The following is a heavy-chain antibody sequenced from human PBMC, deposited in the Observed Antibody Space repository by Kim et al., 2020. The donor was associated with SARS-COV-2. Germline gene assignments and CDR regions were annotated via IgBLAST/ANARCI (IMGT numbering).Heavy chain of an antibody. CDR1: GFSFGSYA. D-gene: IGHD5-18*01. CDR2: LSYDGSNK. V-gene: IGHV3-30-3*02. Sequence: SLRLSCAASGFSFGSYAMNWVRQAPGKGLEWVASLSYDGSNKYADSVKGRFTISRDNSKNTVYLQMNSLRPEDTAVYYCANEPRMQLWLVSFYFDFWGQGTLVTVSA. CDR3: ANEPRMQLWLVSFYFDF. J-gene: IGHJ4*02.